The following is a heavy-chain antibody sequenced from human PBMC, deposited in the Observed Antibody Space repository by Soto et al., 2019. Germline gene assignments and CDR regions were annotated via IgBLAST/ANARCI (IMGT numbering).Heavy chain of an antibody. Sequence: EVQLVESGGGLVQPGGSLRLSCAASGFTFSSYWMSWVRQAPGKGLEWVANIKQDGSEKYYVDSVKGRFTISRDNAKNSLYLQMNSLRAEDTAVYYCARDLYYDFWSGYHDYWGQGTLVTVSS. J-gene: IGHJ4*02. CDR3: ARDLYYDFWSGYHDY. V-gene: IGHV3-7*01. D-gene: IGHD3-3*01. CDR2: IKQDGSEK. CDR1: GFTFSSYW.